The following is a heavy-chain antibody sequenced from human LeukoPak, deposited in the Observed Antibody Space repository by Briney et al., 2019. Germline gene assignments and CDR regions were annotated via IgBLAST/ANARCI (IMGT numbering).Heavy chain of an antibody. V-gene: IGHV3-74*01. CDR2: ISSDGTNA. J-gene: IGHJ4*02. CDR1: GFTFSTYW. CDR3: VLLSLTPG. Sequence: GGSLRLSCAASGFTFSTYWMHWVRQVPGKGLVWVSRISSDGTNANYADSVKGRFTISRDNAKDTLYLQMNSLRAEDTAVYYCVLLSLTPGWGQGTLVTVSS. D-gene: IGHD3-10*01.